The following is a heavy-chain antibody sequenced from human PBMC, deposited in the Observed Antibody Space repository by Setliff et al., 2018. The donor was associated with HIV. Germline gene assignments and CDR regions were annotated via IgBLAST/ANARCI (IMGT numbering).Heavy chain of an antibody. CDR1: GYTLTELS. V-gene: IGHV1-24*01. J-gene: IGHJ3*02. Sequence: ASVKVSCKVSGYTLTELSMHWVRQAPGKGLEWMGGFDPEDGETIYAQKFQGRVTMTEDTSTDTAYMELSSLRSEDTAVYYGATAVGVRYSSYAFDIWGQGTMVTVSS. D-gene: IGHD6-19*01. CDR2: FDPEDGET. CDR3: ATAVGVRYSSYAFDI.